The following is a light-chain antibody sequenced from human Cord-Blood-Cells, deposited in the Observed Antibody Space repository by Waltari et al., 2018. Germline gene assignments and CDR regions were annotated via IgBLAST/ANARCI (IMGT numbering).Light chain of an antibody. J-gene: IGKJ2*01. Sequence: EIVSTQSPATLSLSPGERATLSCRASQSVSSYLAWYQQKPGQAPRLLIYDASNWATGIPARFSGSGSATDFTLTISSLEPEDSAVYYCQPRSNWPPYTFGQGTKLEIE. V-gene: IGKV3-11*01. CDR1: QSVSSY. CDR3: QPRSNWPPYT. CDR2: DAS.